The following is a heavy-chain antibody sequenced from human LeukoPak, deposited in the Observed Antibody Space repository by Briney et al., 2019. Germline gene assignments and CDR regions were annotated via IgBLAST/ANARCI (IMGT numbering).Heavy chain of an antibody. V-gene: IGHV3-7*01. CDR1: GFTFSSYW. Sequence: PGGSLRLSCAASGFTFSSYWMSWVRQAPGKGLEWVANIKQDGSEKYYEVSVKGRFTISRDNAKNSLYLQMNSLRAEDTAVYYCASAADYYDSSGYLRVYYFDYWGQGTLVTVSS. CDR2: IKQDGSEK. J-gene: IGHJ4*02. CDR3: ASAADYYDSSGYLRVYYFDY. D-gene: IGHD3-22*01.